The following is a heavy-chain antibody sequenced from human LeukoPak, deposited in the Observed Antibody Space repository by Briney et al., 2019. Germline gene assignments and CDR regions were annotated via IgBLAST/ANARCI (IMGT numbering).Heavy chain of an antibody. Sequence: ASVKVSCKASGGTFSSYAISWVRQAPGQGLEWMGRIIPILGIANYAQKFQGRVTITADKSTSTAYMELSSLRSEDTAVYYCARVPNYDSSGYYHYYYYGMDVWGQGTTVTVSS. D-gene: IGHD3-22*01. V-gene: IGHV1-69*10. J-gene: IGHJ6*02. CDR3: ARVPNYDSSGYYHYYYYGMDV. CDR2: IIPILGIA. CDR1: GGTFSSYA.